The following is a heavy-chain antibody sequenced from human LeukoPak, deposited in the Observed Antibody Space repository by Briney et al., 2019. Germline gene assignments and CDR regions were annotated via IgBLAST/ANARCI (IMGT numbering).Heavy chain of an antibody. Sequence: SETLSLTCTVSGGSISSGSYYWAWIRQPPGKGLEWIGNIYYSGSTYYNPSLKSRVTISVDTSKNQFSLKLSSVTAADTAVYYCARAGLGYGNNWFDPWGQGTLVTVSS. CDR1: GGSISSGSYY. V-gene: IGHV4-39*07. D-gene: IGHD5-18*01. CDR3: ARAGLGYGNNWFDP. CDR2: IYYSGST. J-gene: IGHJ5*02.